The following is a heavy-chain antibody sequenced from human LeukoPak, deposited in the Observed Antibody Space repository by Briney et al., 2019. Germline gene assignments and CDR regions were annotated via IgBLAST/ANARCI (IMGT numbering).Heavy chain of an antibody. CDR2: ISDSGHDT. CDR3: VTGEYYFDF. J-gene: IGHJ4*02. D-gene: IGHD3-16*01. V-gene: IGHV3-23*01. CDR1: GFTFPNYD. Sequence: GGSLRLSCAASGFTFPNYDMSWVRQAPGKGLEWVSTISDSGHDTSYADSVKGRFTISRDNSKNTLYLQMSSLRAEDTALYYCVTGEYYFDFWGQGTLVTVSS.